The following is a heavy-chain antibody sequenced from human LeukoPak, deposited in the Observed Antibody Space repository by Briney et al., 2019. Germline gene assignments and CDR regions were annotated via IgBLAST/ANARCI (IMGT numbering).Heavy chain of an antibody. D-gene: IGHD2-8*01. Sequence: GGSLRLSCAASGFTFSSYGMHWVRQAPGKGLEWVAVISYDGSNKYYADSVKGRFTISRDNSKNTLYLQMNSLRAEDTAVYYCAKEYLSSRQARGYCTNGVCSRGFDYWGQGTLVTVSS. CDR1: GFTFSSYG. CDR3: AKEYLSSRQARGYCTNGVCSRGFDY. V-gene: IGHV3-30*18. CDR2: ISYDGSNK. J-gene: IGHJ4*02.